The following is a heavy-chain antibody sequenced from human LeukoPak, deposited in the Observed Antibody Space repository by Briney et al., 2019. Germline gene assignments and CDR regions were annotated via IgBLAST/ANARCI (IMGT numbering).Heavy chain of an antibody. V-gene: IGHV3-21*01. Sequence: PGGSLRLSCAASGFTFSSYSMNWVPQAPGKGLEWVSSISSSSSYIYYADSVKGRFTISRDNAKNSLYLQMNSLRAEDTAVYYCARDLTSGSSWYGDFDYWGQGTLVTVSS. CDR1: GFTFSSYS. D-gene: IGHD6-13*01. CDR3: ARDLTSGSSWYGDFDY. J-gene: IGHJ4*02. CDR2: ISSSSSYI.